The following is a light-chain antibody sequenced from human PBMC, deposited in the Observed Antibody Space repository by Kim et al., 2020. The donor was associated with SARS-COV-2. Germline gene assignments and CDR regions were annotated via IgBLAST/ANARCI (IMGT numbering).Light chain of an antibody. Sequence: DIVMTQTPLSSPVTLGQPASISCRSSQNLVHSDGNTYLSWLQQRPGQPPRLLIYKISTRFSGVPDRFSGSGAGTDFTLRIRRVEAEDVGVYYCMQATQFPITFGQGTRLEIK. J-gene: IGKJ5*01. CDR2: KIS. CDR3: MQATQFPIT. V-gene: IGKV2-24*01. CDR1: QNLVHSDGNTY.